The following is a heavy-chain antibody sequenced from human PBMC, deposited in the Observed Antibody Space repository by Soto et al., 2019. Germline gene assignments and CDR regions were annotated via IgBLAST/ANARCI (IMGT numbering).Heavy chain of an antibody. V-gene: IGHV1-69*01. Sequence: VVQSGAEVKKPGSSVKVSCKASGGTFNRQAFSRVRQAPGQGLEWMGGFIPIFVTTDYSQNFQGRVPITGEEATSTAYMELSRLTSDDSAVYYFTRVDSTTVEGGELFDPWGQGTLV. CDR1: GGTFNRQA. D-gene: IGHD3-16*01. CDR2: FIPIFVTT. CDR3: TRVDSTTVEGGELFDP. J-gene: IGHJ5*02.